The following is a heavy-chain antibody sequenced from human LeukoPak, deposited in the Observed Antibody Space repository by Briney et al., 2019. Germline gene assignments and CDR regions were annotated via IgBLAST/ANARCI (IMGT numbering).Heavy chain of an antibody. CDR1: GYTLTELS. CDR3: ATEVNDFWSGYYRGFDY. Sequence: ASVKVSCKVSGYTLTELSMHWVRQAPGKGLEWMGGFDPEDGETIYAQKFQGRVTMTEDTSTDTAYMELSSLRSEDTAVYYYATEVNDFWSGYYRGFDYWGQGTLVTVSS. D-gene: IGHD3-3*01. J-gene: IGHJ4*02. V-gene: IGHV1-24*01. CDR2: FDPEDGET.